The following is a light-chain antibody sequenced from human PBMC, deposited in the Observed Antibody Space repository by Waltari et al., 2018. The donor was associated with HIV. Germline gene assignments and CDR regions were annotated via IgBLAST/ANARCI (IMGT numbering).Light chain of an antibody. CDR3: ASLSRSVSLVV. V-gene: IGLV2-14*01. Sequence: QSALSQPASVSGSPGQSLTISCTGTDSDIGASDYVSWYQKHPDRPPRLLIYEVKKRPSGISSRFSGSKSANTASLTISGLQLEDEADVYCASLSRSVSLVVFGGGTHVTVL. CDR1: DSDIGASDY. J-gene: IGLJ2*01. CDR2: EVK.